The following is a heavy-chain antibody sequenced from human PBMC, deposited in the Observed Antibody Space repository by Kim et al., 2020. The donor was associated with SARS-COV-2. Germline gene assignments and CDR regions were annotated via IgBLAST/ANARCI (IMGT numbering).Heavy chain of an antibody. CDR3: ARHPRGEWELLREAFDI. CDR2: IYYSGST. D-gene: IGHD1-26*01. Sequence: SETLSLTCTVSGGSISSSSYYWGWIRQPPGKGLEWIGSIYYSGSTYYNPSLKSRVTISVDTSKNQFSLKLSSVTAADTAVYYCARHPRGEWELLREAFDIWGQGTMVTVSS. CDR1: GGSISSSSYY. J-gene: IGHJ3*02. V-gene: IGHV4-39*01.